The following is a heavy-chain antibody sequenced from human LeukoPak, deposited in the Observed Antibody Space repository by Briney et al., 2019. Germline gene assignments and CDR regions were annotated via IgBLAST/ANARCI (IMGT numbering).Heavy chain of an antibody. CDR1: GGSINNYY. CDR2: IYTRGST. J-gene: IGHJ4*02. V-gene: IGHV4-4*07. D-gene: IGHD1-26*01. Sequence: PSETLSLTCTVSGGSINNYYWSWIRQPAGKGLEWIGRIYTRGSTNYNPSLKSRVTMSVDTSKNQFSLKLSSVTAADTAVYYCARESGSYAYFDYWGQGTLVTVSS. CDR3: ARESGSYAYFDY.